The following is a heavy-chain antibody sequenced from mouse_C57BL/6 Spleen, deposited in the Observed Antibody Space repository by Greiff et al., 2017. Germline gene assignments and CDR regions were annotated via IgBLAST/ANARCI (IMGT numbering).Heavy chain of an antibody. CDR2: IYPGDGDT. CDR3: ARWSYYGSSYWFAY. J-gene: IGHJ3*01. D-gene: IGHD1-1*01. CDR1: GYAFSSYW. Sequence: QVQLQQSGAELVKPGASVKISCKASGYAFSSYWMNWVKQRPGKGLEWIGQIYPGDGDTNYNGKFKGKATLTADKSSSTAYMQLSSLTSEDSAVYFCARWSYYGSSYWFAYWGQGTLVTVSA. V-gene: IGHV1-80*01.